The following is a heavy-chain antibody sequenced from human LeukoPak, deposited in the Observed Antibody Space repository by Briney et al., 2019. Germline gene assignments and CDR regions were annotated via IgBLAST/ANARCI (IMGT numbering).Heavy chain of an antibody. CDR1: GGTFSSYA. CDR2: IIPIFGTA. Sequence: SVKVSCKASGGTFSSYAISWVRQAPGQGLEWMGGIIPIFGTANYAQKFQGRVTITADKSTSTAYMELSSLRSEDTAVYYCATKIAGQLLVGSYYYYYMDVWGKGTTVTVSS. CDR3: ATKIAGQLLVGSYYYYYMDV. D-gene: IGHD6-6*01. V-gene: IGHV1-69*06. J-gene: IGHJ6*03.